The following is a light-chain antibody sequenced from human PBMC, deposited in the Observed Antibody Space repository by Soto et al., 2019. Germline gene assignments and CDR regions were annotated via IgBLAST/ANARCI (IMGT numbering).Light chain of an antibody. CDR2: EVS. V-gene: IGLV2-8*01. CDR3: SSYAGSIYV. J-gene: IGLJ1*01. Sequence: QSALTQPPSASGSPGQSVTISCTGTSSDVGGYNYVSWYRQHPGKAPKLMIYEVSKRPSGVPDRFSGSKSGNRASLTVSGLKAEDEADYYCSSYAGSIYVFGTGTKVTVL. CDR1: SSDVGGYNY.